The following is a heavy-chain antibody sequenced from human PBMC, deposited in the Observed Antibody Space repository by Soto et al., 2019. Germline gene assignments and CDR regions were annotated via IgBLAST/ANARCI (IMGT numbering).Heavy chain of an antibody. D-gene: IGHD6-19*01. CDR2: IWYDGSNK. Sequence: GGSLRLSCAASGFTFSSYGMHWVRQAPGKGLEWVAVIWYDGSNKYYADSVKGRFTISRDNSKNTLYLQMNSLRAEDTAVYYCARENSGWYRVLDYWGQGTLVTVSS. CDR1: GFTFSSYG. CDR3: ARENSGWYRVLDY. V-gene: IGHV3-33*01. J-gene: IGHJ4*02.